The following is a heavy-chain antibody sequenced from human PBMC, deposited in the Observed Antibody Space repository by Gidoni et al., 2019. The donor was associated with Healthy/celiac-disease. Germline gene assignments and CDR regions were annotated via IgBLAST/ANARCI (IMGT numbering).Heavy chain of an antibody. CDR1: GLTFSSYA. J-gene: IGHJ4*02. V-gene: IGHV3-23*04. CDR3: HSDPSTDFDY. Sequence: EVQLVESGGGLVQPGGSLRLSCAASGLTFSSYAMSWVRQAPGKGLEWVSAISGSGGSTYYADSLKGRFTISRDNSKNTLYLQMNILRAEDTAVYYCHSDPSTDFDYWGQGTLVTVSS. CDR2: ISGSGGST. D-gene: IGHD3-10*01.